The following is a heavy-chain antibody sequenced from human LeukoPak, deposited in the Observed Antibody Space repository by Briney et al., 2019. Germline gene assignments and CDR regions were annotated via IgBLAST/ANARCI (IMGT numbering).Heavy chain of an antibody. CDR3: ARGVIRGGNYQNFDY. CDR1: GYTFTGYY. J-gene: IGHJ4*02. CDR2: INPNSGGT. V-gene: IGHV1-2*04. D-gene: IGHD1-26*01. Sequence: ASVKVSCKASGYTFTGYYMHWVRQAPGQGLEWMGWINPNSGGTNYAQKFQGWVTMTRDTSISTAYMELSRLRSDDTAVYYCARGVIRGGNYQNFDYWGQGTVVTVSS.